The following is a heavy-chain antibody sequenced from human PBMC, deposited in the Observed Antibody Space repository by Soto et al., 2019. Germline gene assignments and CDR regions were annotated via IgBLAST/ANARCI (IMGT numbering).Heavy chain of an antibody. D-gene: IGHD3-9*01. CDR3: ARLGTRILTCYDNWFDP. CDR1: GGTFSSYA. V-gene: IGHV1-69*01. J-gene: IGHJ5*02. CDR2: IIPIFGTA. Sequence: QVQLVQSGAEVKKPGSSVKVSCKASGGTFSSYAISWVRQAPGQGLEWMGGIIPIFGTANYAQKFQGRVTITAAESTSTAYMELSSLRSEDTAVYYCARLGTRILTCYDNWFDPWGQGTLVTVSS.